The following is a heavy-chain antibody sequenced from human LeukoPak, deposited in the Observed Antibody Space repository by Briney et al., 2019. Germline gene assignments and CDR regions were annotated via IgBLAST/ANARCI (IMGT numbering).Heavy chain of an antibody. Sequence: PGGSLRLSCAASGFTFSSYGMHWVRQASGKGLEWVGRIRSKANSYATAYAASVKGRFTISRDDSKNTAYLQMNSLKTEDTAVYYCTRHGYSSHWGQGTLVTVSS. CDR1: GFTFSSYG. D-gene: IGHD6-19*01. CDR3: TRHGYSSH. J-gene: IGHJ4*02. CDR2: IRSKANSYAT. V-gene: IGHV3-73*01.